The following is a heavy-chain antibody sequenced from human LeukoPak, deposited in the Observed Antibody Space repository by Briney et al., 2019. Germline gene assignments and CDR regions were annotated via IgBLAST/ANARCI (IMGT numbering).Heavy chain of an antibody. D-gene: IGHD5-18*01. J-gene: IGHJ3*02. CDR3: ARHAEYSFYDAFDI. CDR2: IYYSGST. V-gene: IGHV4-59*08. Sequence: SETLSLTCTVSGGSISSYYWSWIRQPPGKGLEWIGYIYYSGSTNYNPSLKSRVTISVDTSKNQFSLKLSSVTAADTAVYYCARHAEYSFYDAFDIWGQGTMVTVSS. CDR1: GGSISSYY.